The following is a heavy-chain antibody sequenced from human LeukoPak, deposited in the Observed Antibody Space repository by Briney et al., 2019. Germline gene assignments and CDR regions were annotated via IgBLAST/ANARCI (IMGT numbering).Heavy chain of an antibody. CDR1: GGSISSSSYY. J-gene: IGHJ3*02. Sequence: SETLSLTCTVSGGSISSSSYYWGWIRQPPGKGLKWIGSIYYSGSTYYNPSLKSRVTISVDTSKNQFSLKLSSVTAADTAVYYCARDLSSSWYDDAFDIWGQGTMVTVSS. D-gene: IGHD6-13*01. V-gene: IGHV4-39*07. CDR2: IYYSGST. CDR3: ARDLSSSWYDDAFDI.